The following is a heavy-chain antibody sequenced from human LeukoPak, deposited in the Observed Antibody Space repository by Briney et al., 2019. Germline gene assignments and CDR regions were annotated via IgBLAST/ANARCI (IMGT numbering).Heavy chain of an antibody. J-gene: IGHJ3*02. D-gene: IGHD3-22*01. CDR1: GYTFSSYS. Sequence: GGSLRLSCTASGYTFSSYSMTWVRQAPGKGLEWVSAISGSGVNTYYADSVKGRFAASRGNSMNTLYLQMNSLRAEDTAVYYCARGRSGYGPFDAFDIWGQGTWVTVSS. CDR2: ISGSGVNT. V-gene: IGHV3-23*01. CDR3: ARGRSGYGPFDAFDI.